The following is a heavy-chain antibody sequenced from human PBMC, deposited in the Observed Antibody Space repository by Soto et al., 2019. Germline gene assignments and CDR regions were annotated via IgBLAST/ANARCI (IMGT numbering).Heavy chain of an antibody. D-gene: IGHD4-17*01. CDR3: ASRRNPYGASDY. Sequence: GGSLRLSCAASGFTVSSNFMSWVRQAPGKGLEWVSIIYSDGSTYYADSVKGRFTISRDNSKNTLYLQMNSLRADDTAVYYCASRRNPYGASDYWGQGTLVTVSS. CDR1: GFTVSSNF. CDR2: IYSDGST. J-gene: IGHJ4*02. V-gene: IGHV3-66*01.